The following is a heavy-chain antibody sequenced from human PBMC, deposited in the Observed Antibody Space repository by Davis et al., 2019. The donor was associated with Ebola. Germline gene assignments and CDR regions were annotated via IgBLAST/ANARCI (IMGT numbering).Heavy chain of an antibody. CDR3: ASLRPGYYYYGMDV. D-gene: IGHD3-16*01. Sequence: GGSLRLSCAASGFTVSSNYMSWVRQAPGKGLEWVSVIYSGGSTYYADSVKGRFTISRDNSKNTLYLQMNSLRAEDTAVYYCASLRPGYYYYGMDVWGQGTTVTVSS. J-gene: IGHJ6*02. V-gene: IGHV3-53*01. CDR1: GFTVSSNY. CDR2: IYSGGST.